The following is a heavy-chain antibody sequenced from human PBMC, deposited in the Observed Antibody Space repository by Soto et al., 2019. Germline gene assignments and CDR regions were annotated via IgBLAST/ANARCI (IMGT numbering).Heavy chain of an antibody. V-gene: IGHV6-1*01. J-gene: IGHJ3*02. Sequence: SQTLSLTCAISGDSVSSNNAAWNWIRQSPSRGLEWLGRTYYRSKWSHDYAVSVRSRATITPDTSKNHFSLQLNSVTPEDTAVYYCARDSGIVVTGAFDIWGQGTMVTV. CDR3: ARDSGIVVTGAFDI. CDR2: TYYRSKWSH. D-gene: IGHD2-21*02. CDR1: GDSVSSNNAA.